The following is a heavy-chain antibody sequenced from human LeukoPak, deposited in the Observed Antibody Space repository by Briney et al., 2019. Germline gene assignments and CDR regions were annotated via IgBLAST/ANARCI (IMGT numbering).Heavy chain of an antibody. V-gene: IGHV3-30*04. Sequence: GGSLRLSCAASGFTFSTYAIHWVRQAPGKGLEWVAVISFDGTNEYYADSVKGRFTISRDNSKNTLYLQMSSLRPEDTAVYYCARDYYHTSVHYYAWYFDLWGRGTLVTVSS. D-gene: IGHD3-22*01. J-gene: IGHJ2*01. CDR1: GFTFSTYA. CDR2: ISFDGTNE. CDR3: ARDYYHTSVHYYAWYFDL.